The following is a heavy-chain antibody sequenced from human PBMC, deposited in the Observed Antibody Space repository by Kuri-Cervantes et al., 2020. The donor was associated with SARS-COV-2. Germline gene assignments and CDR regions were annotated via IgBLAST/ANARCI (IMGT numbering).Heavy chain of an antibody. D-gene: IGHD1-26*01. V-gene: IGHV4-61*01. CDR2: IYYSGST. CDR3: ARSPGVGATFDI. CDR1: GGSVSSGSYY. J-gene: IGHJ3*02. Sequence: GSLRLSCTVSGGSVSSGSYYWSWIRQPPGKGLEWIGYIYYSGSTNYNPSLKSRVTISVDTSKNQFSLKLSSVTAADTAVYSCARSPGVGATFDIWGQGTMVTVSS.